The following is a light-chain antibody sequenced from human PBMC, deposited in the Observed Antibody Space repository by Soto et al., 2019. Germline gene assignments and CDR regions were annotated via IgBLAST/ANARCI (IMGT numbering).Light chain of an antibody. Sequence: EVVLTQSPATLSVSSGAGATLSCRASQSVGSNLAWYQQKPGQTPRVLIYGASTRAIGIPARFSGSGFGTEFTLTISSLQSEDFVVYYCQQYSNWPLLSFGGGTKVEIK. CDR1: QSVGSN. J-gene: IGKJ4*01. CDR2: GAS. V-gene: IGKV3-15*01. CDR3: QQYSNWPLLS.